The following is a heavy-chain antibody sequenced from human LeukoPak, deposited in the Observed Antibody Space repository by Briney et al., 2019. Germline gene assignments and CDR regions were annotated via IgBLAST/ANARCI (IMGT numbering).Heavy chain of an antibody. J-gene: IGHJ4*02. V-gene: IGHV3-9*01. CDR3: AKDLGPGSMATSPGFDY. CDR2: ISWNSGSI. CDR1: GFTFDDYA. D-gene: IGHD5-24*01. Sequence: GGSLRLTCAASGFTFDDYAMHWVRQAPGKGLEWVSGISWNSGSIGYADSVKGRFTISRDNAKTSLYLQMNSLRAEDTALYYCAKDLGPGSMATSPGFDYWGQGTLVTVSS.